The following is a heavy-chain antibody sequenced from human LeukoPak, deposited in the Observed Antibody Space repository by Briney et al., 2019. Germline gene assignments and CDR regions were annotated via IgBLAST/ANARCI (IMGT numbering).Heavy chain of an antibody. Sequence: GGSLRLSCAASGFAFNNYVITWVRQAPGKGLDWFSAITSSGDSTYYAVPVKGRFTISRDSSKSTLYLQMTSLTAEDTAVYFCAKGSGASRPYYLDYWGRGTLVTVSS. CDR1: GFAFNNYV. V-gene: IGHV3-23*01. CDR2: ITSSGDST. J-gene: IGHJ4*02. CDR3: AKGSGASRPYYLDY. D-gene: IGHD3-10*01.